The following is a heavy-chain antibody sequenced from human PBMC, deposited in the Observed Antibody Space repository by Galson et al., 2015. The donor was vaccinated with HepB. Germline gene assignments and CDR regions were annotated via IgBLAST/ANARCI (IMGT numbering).Heavy chain of an antibody. D-gene: IGHD6-13*01. J-gene: IGHJ4*02. CDR1: GYTFTTYY. CDR3: ATYRSSWYTLDY. Sequence: SVKVSCKASGYTFTTYYMHWVRQAPGQGLEWMGLINPSDGTTTYAQTFQDRVTMTRDTSTSTVHMELSSLRSDDTAVYYCATYRSSWYTLDYWGQGTLVTVSS. V-gene: IGHV1-46*03. CDR2: INPSDGTT.